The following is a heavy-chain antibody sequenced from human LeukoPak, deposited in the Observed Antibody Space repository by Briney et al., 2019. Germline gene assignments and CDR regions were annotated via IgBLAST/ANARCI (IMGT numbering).Heavy chain of an antibody. CDR3: ARDGDSGYHGVDY. CDR2: ISSSSSYI. Sequence: GGSLRLSCAASGFTFSSHSMNWVRQAPGKGLEWVSSISSSSSYIYYADSVKGRFTISRDNAKNSLYLQMNSLRAEDTAVYYCARDGDSGYHGVDYWGQGTLVTVSS. V-gene: IGHV3-21*01. D-gene: IGHD5-12*01. CDR1: GFTFSSHS. J-gene: IGHJ4*02.